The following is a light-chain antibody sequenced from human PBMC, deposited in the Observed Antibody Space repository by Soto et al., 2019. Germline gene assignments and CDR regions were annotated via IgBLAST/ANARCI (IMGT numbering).Light chain of an antibody. J-gene: IGLJ2*01. Sequence: QSVLTQPPSASGSPGQSVTISCTGTTSDIGDYNYVSWYQQHPGKAPKLMIFEVNKRPSGVPARFFGSKSGNTASLTVSALQAEDEADYFCSSYAGNNNLIFGGGTQLTVL. CDR1: TSDIGDYNY. CDR3: SSYAGNNNLI. CDR2: EVN. V-gene: IGLV2-8*01.